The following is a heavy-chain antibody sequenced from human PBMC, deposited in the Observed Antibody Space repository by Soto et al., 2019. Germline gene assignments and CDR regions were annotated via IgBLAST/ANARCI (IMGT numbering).Heavy chain of an antibody. Sequence: GGSLRLSCVASEFTFSSHAMTWVRQAPGNGLEWVSTINGGSGASTYSADSVKGRFTISRDNSKNTLYLQMNSLRADDPAVYYWAKFQQSNGMDVWGQGXTVTVYS. V-gene: IGHV3-23*01. CDR1: EFTFSSHA. D-gene: IGHD6-13*01. J-gene: IGHJ6*01. CDR3: AKFQQSNGMDV. CDR2: INGGSGAST.